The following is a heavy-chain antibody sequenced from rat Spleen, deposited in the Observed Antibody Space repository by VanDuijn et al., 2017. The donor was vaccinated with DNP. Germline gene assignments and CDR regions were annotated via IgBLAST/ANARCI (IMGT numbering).Heavy chain of an antibody. CDR3: ARHAYGYSLNYAMDA. CDR1: GFTFSDYG. D-gene: IGHD1-9*01. CDR2: IGPDGHIT. J-gene: IGHJ4*01. Sequence: EVQLVEAGGGLVQPGRSLKLSCAASGFTFSDYGMAWVLQAPTKGLEWVASIGPDGHITYYRDSVKGRFTISRDNAKSTLYLQMDSLRSEETATYYCARHAYGYSLNYAMDAWGQGASVTVSS. V-gene: IGHV5S11*01.